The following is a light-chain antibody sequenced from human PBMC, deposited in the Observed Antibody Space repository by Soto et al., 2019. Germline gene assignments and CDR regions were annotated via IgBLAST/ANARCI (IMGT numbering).Light chain of an antibody. CDR1: QDIKNY. J-gene: IGKJ4*01. CDR2: DAS. CDR3: QQYDNLPLT. V-gene: IGKV1-33*01. Sequence: DTQMTQSPSSLSASVGDRFTMTCQASQDIKNYLNWYQQKSGKAPKLLIYDASDLETGVPSRFSGSGSGTDFTFTINSLQPEDIATYYCQQYDNLPLTFGGGTKVDI.